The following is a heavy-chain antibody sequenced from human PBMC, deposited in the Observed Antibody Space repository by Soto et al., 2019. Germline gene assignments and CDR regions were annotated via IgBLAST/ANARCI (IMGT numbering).Heavy chain of an antibody. CDR1: GFTFSNAW. CDR2: VQSKTDGGTT. V-gene: IGHV3-15*07. D-gene: IGHD3-22*01. CDR3: TTDSYITSIIVRFDY. Sequence: GGSLRLSCAASGFTFSNAWINWVRQTPGKGLEWVGRVQSKTDGGTTDFAAPVKGRFAISRDDLKNMVYLEMNSLKTEDTAIYYCTTDSYITSIIVRFDYWGHGTLVTVSS. J-gene: IGHJ4*01.